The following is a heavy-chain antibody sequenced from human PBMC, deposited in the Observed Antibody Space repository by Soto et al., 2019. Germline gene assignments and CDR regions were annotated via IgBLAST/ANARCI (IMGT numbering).Heavy chain of an antibody. CDR3: ASPRIAVAGDQYYYYYGMDV. CDR2: IIPIFGTA. D-gene: IGHD6-19*01. Sequence: QVQLVQSGAEVKKPGSSVKVSCKASGGTFSSYAISWVRQAPGQGLEWMGGIIPIFGTANYAQKFQGTVTITADESTSTAYMELSSLRSEDTAVYYCASPRIAVAGDQYYYYYGMDVWGQGTTVTVSS. J-gene: IGHJ6*02. V-gene: IGHV1-69*12. CDR1: GGTFSSYA.